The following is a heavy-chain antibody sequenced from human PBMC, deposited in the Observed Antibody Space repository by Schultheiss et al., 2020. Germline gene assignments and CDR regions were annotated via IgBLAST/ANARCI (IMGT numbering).Heavy chain of an antibody. CDR3: ARVKAVRFDS. CDR2: LFSGGHT. Sequence: WGSLRLSCAASGFNVSTYYMSWVRQAPGKGLEWISVLFSGGHTAYAESVQGRFIISRDNSRNTLILQLNSLRAEDTAMYYCARVKAVRFDSWGQGTLVTVSS. CDR1: GFNVSTYY. V-gene: IGHV3-66*01. J-gene: IGHJ5*01. D-gene: IGHD3-22*01.